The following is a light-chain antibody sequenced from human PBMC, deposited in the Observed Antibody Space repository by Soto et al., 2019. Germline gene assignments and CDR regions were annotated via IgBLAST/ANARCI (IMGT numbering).Light chain of an antibody. Sequence: EIVLTQSPATLSLSPGERATLSCRASQSVSSYLVWYQQKPGQAPRLLIYDASNRATGIPARFSGSGSGTAFTLTISSLEPEDFAVYYCQQRFSWPPLTFGGGTKVEIK. CDR1: QSVSSY. CDR3: QQRFSWPPLT. V-gene: IGKV3-11*01. J-gene: IGKJ4*01. CDR2: DAS.